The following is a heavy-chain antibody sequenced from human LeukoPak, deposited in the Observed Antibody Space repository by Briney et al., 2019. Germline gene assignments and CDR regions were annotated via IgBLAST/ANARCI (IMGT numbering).Heavy chain of an antibody. D-gene: IGHD2-21*02. V-gene: IGHV4-31*03. Sequence: SQTLSLTCTVSGGSISSGGYYWSWIRQHPGKGLEWIGYIYYSGSTYYNPSLKSRVTISVDTSKNQFPLKLSSVTAADTAVYYCARALSNVDCGGDCYSVLADYYFDYWGQGTLVTVSS. J-gene: IGHJ4*02. CDR1: GGSISSGGYY. CDR3: ARALSNVDCGGDCYSVLADYYFDY. CDR2: IYYSGST.